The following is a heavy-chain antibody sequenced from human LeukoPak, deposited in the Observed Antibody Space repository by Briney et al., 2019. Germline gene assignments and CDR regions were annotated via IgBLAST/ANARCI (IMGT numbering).Heavy chain of an antibody. J-gene: IGHJ4*02. CDR1: GGSISSSSYY. D-gene: IGHD1-26*01. CDR2: IYYSGST. CDR3: ARLQWELLRD. Sequence: PSETLSLTCTVSGGSISSSSYYWGWIRQPPGKGLEWIGSIYYSGSTYYNPSLNSRVTISVDTSKNQFSLKLSSVTAADTAVYYCARLQWELLRDWGQGTLVTVSS. V-gene: IGHV4-39*01.